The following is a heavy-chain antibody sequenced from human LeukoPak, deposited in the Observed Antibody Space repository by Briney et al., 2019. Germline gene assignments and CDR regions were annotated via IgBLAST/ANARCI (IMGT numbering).Heavy chain of an antibody. V-gene: IGHV3-23*01. D-gene: IGHD2-15*01. Sequence: GGSLRLSCAASGFTFSSYAMSWVRQAPGKGLEWVSAISGSGGSTYYADSVKGRFTISRDNSKNTLYLQMNSLRAEDTAVYYCAKDGTVVVVAATNYYYYMDVWGKGTTVTVSS. CDR3: AKDGTVVVVAATNYYYYMDV. CDR2: ISGSGGST. J-gene: IGHJ6*03. CDR1: GFTFSSYA.